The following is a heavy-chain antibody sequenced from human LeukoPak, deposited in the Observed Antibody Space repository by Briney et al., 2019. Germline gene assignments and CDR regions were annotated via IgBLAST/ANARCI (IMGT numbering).Heavy chain of an antibody. Sequence: SQTLSLTCAISVDSVSSNSAACNWIRQSPSRGLEWLGRTYYRSKWYNDYAVSVKSRITINPDTSKNQFSLQLNSVTPEDTAVYYCARGGEDPLNFDYWGQGTLVTVSS. CDR1: VDSVSSNSAA. V-gene: IGHV6-1*01. CDR2: TYYRSKWYN. D-gene: IGHD2-15*01. J-gene: IGHJ4*02. CDR3: ARGGEDPLNFDY.